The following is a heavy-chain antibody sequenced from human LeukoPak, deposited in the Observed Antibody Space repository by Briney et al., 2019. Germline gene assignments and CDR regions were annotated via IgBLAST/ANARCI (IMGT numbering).Heavy chain of an antibody. CDR3: ARSNVEMATSKFDY. D-gene: IGHD5-24*01. V-gene: IGHV1-69*05. CDR2: IIPIFGTA. CDR1: GYTFTSYD. Sequence: GASVTVSCKASGYTFTSYDISWVRQAPGQGLEWMGGIIPIFGTANYAQKFQGRVTITTDESTSTAYMELSSLRSEDTAVYYCARSNVEMATSKFDYWGQGTLVTVSS. J-gene: IGHJ4*02.